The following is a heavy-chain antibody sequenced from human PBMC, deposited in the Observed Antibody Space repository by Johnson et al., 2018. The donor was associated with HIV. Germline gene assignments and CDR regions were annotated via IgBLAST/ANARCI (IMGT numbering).Heavy chain of an antibody. CDR2: ISYDGSNK. CDR3: ARDSLGGWPPQVDALDS. D-gene: IGHD2-15*01. J-gene: IGHJ3*02. V-gene: IGHV3-30*04. Sequence: VQLVESGGGLIQPGGSLGLSCAASGITFSSYAMHWVRQAPGKGLEWVAVISYDGSNKYYADSVKGRFTISRDNSKNTLYLQMNSLRAEDTAVYYWARDSLGGWPPQVDALDSWGQGTMVTVSS. CDR1: GITFSSYA.